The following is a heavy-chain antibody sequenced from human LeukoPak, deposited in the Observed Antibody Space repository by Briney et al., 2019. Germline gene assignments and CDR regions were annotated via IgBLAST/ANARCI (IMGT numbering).Heavy chain of an antibody. D-gene: IGHD3-22*01. J-gene: IGHJ4*02. CDR2: ISGSGGST. CDR3: AKAIHRNYYDSSGYYLDY. Sequence: GGSLRLSCSGSGFTFSSYAMSWVRQAPGKGLDWVSGISGSGGSTNHADSVKGRFTISRDNSKNTLYLQMNSLRAEDTAVYYCAKAIHRNYYDSSGYYLDYWGQGTLVTVSS. V-gene: IGHV3-23*01. CDR1: GFTFSSYA.